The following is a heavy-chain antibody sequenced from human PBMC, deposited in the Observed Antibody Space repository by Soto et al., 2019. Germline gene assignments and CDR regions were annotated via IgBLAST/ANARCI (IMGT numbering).Heavy chain of an antibody. Sequence: QVQLVQSGGEVRKPGASVKVSCKASGDTITNYAISWLRQAPGQGLEWMGWISFYNGNTKYAQNLQGRVTLTTDTSTSTAYMELRSLRSDDTAVYYCASATSIAVAGKESWGQGILVTVSS. CDR2: ISFYNGNT. CDR3: ASATSIAVAGKES. D-gene: IGHD6-19*01. V-gene: IGHV1-18*01. CDR1: GDTITNYA. J-gene: IGHJ4*02.